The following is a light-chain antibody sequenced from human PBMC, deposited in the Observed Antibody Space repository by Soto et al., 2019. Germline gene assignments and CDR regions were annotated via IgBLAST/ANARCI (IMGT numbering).Light chain of an antibody. CDR3: QAWDSSTPVV. V-gene: IGLV3-1*01. CDR1: KLGDKY. J-gene: IGLJ2*01. CDR2: S. Sequence: SSELTQPPSVSVSPGQTASITCSGDKLGDKYACWYSKRPSGIPERFSGSKSGNTATLTISGTQAMDEADYYCQAWDSSTPVVVGGGTEL.